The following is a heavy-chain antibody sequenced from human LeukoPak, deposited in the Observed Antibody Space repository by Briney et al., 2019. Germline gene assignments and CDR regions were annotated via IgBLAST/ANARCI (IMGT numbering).Heavy chain of an antibody. V-gene: IGHV3-30-3*01. Sequence: PGGSLRLSCAASGFTFDDYAMHWVRQAPGKGLEWVAVISYDGSNKYYADSVKGRFTISRDNSKNTLYLQMNSLRAEDTAVYYCASPYYDILTGYIDAFDIWGQGTMVTVSS. CDR3: ASPYYDILTGYIDAFDI. J-gene: IGHJ3*02. CDR2: ISYDGSNK. D-gene: IGHD3-9*01. CDR1: GFTFDDYA.